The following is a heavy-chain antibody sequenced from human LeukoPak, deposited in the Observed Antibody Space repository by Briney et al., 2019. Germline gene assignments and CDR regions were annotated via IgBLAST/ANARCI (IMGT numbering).Heavy chain of an antibody. CDR2: ISSNGDST. D-gene: IGHD5-18*01. CDR1: GFTFSNYA. CDR3: AKSHGYSYGFDY. J-gene: IGHJ4*02. Sequence: GGSLRLSCAASGFTFSNYAMHWVRQAPGKGLEYVSAISSNGDSTYHADSVKGRFTTSRDNSKNTLYLQMNSLRAEDTAVYYCAKSHGYSYGFDYWGQGTLVTVSS. V-gene: IGHV3-64*02.